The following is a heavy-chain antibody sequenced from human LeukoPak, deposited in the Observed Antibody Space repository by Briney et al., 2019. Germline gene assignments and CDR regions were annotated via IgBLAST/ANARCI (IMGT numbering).Heavy chain of an antibody. J-gene: IGHJ4*02. CDR3: TTSYGVFDY. V-gene: IGHV3-74*01. CDR1: GFTFSRHW. D-gene: IGHD2/OR15-2a*01. CDR2: ISSDGTST. Sequence: PGGSLRLSCAASGFTFSRHWMHWVRQAPGKGLEWLSRISSDGTSTTYGDSVKGRFSISRDNAKNMLFLQMNSLRPEDTAVYYCTTSYGVFDYWGQGTLVTVSA.